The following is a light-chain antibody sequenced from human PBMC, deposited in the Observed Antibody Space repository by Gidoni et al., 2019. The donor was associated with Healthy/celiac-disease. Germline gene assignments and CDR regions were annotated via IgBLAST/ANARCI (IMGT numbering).Light chain of an antibody. V-gene: IGKV1-39*01. Sequence: QSPSSLSASVGDRVTITCRASQSISSYLNWYQQKPGKAPKLLIYAASSLQSGVPSRFSGSGSGTDFTLTISSLQPEDFATYYCQQSYSTPRALTFVGXTKVEIK. CDR3: QQSYSTPRALT. J-gene: IGKJ4*01. CDR2: AAS. CDR1: QSISSY.